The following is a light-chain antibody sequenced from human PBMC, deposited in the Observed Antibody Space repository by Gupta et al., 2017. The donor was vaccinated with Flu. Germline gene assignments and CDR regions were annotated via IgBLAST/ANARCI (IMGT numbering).Light chain of an antibody. CDR1: QSLLHVDGKNY. CDR3: RQALQTPWT. V-gene: IGKV2-28*01. Sequence: IVMTQFPLSLPVTPGEPASISCKSNQSLLHVDGKNYLDWYLQKPGQSPQLLMCLGSNRAPGVPDRISGSASGTDFTLMISTVDAADAGVYYCRQALQTPWTFGQGTKVEIK. J-gene: IGKJ1*01. CDR2: LGS.